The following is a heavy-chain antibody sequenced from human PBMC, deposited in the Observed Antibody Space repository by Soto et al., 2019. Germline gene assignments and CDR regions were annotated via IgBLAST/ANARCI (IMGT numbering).Heavy chain of an antibody. CDR1: GYTFTSYT. CDR3: AKSNWLDP. Sequence: QVQLVQSGAEEKNPGASVKVSCKASGYTFTSYTLHWVRQAPGQRLEWMGWINAGNGNTEYLQKFQGRVTITRDTSASTTYMELSSLTSEDTSVYYCAKSNWLDPWGQGTLVTVSS. CDR2: INAGNGNT. V-gene: IGHV1-3*05. J-gene: IGHJ5*02.